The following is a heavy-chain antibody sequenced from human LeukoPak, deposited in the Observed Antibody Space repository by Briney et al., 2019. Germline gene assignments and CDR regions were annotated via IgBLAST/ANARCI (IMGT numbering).Heavy chain of an antibody. Sequence: PGGSLRLSCTDSGFTFSDYHMSWIRQAPGRGLEWVSYISSSGNPIHYTDSVRGRFTISRDNAKNSLYLHMNSLRAEDAAVYYCARSTDGSGSYYYYGMDVWGQGTTVTVSS. CDR3: ARSTDGSGSYYYYGMDV. CDR1: GFTFSDYH. CDR2: ISSSGNPI. J-gene: IGHJ6*02. D-gene: IGHD3-10*01. V-gene: IGHV3-11*01.